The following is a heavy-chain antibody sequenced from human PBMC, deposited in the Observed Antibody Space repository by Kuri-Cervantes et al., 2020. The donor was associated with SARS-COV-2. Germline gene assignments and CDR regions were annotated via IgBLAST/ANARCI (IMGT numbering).Heavy chain of an antibody. CDR1: GFTFSSYA. D-gene: IGHD4-17*01. Sequence: GESLKISCAASGFTFSSYAMHWVRQAPGKGLEWVSVISYDGSNKDYADSVKGRFTISRDNSKNTLYLQMNSLRAEDTAVYYCATDYDYGDVIDYWGQGTLVTVSS. V-gene: IGHV3-30*04. CDR2: ISYDGSNK. CDR3: ATDYDYGDVIDY. J-gene: IGHJ4*02.